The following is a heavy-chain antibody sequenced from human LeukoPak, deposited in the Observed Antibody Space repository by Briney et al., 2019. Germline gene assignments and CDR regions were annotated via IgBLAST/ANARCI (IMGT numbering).Heavy chain of an antibody. Sequence: SETLSLTCTVSGGSISSSSYYWGWIRQPPGKGLEWIGSIYYSGSTYYNPSLKSRVTISVDTSKNQFSLKLSSVTAADTAVYYCATLLYDSSGYYPDAFDIWGQGTMVTVSS. CDR2: IYYSGST. CDR1: GGSISSSSYY. CDR3: ATLLYDSSGYYPDAFDI. J-gene: IGHJ3*02. D-gene: IGHD3-22*01. V-gene: IGHV4-39*07.